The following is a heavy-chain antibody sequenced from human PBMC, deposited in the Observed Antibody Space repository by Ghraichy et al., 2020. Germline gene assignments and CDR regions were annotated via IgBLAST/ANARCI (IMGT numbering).Heavy chain of an antibody. CDR2: INPNSGGT. CDR3: ARDHSPHGSSGYSDAFDI. D-gene: IGHD3-22*01. Sequence: ASVKVSCKTSGYNVTSYYMHWYRQAPLQGLEWMGWINPNSGGTNYAQKFQGWVTMTRDTSISTAYMELSRLRSDDTAVYYCARDHSPHGSSGYSDAFDIWGQGTMVTVAS. CDR1: GYNVTSYY. V-gene: IGHV1-2*04. J-gene: IGHJ3*02.